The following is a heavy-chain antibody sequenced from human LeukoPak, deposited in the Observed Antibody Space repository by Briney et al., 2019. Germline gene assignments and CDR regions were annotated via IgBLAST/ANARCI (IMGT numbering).Heavy chain of an antibody. Sequence: ASVKVSCKASGYTFTSFDINWVRQATGQGLEWMGWMNPNNGNTGFVQKFQGRVTMTRNTSISTAYMELSSLRSDDTAVYYCARARITMMAFDVWGQGTVGTVSS. V-gene: IGHV1-8*01. CDR3: ARARITMMAFDV. D-gene: IGHD3-22*01. CDR2: MNPNNGNT. J-gene: IGHJ3*01. CDR1: GYTFTSFD.